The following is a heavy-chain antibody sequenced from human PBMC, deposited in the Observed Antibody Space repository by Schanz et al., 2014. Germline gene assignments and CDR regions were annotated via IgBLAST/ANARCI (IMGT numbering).Heavy chain of an antibody. Sequence: EVQLVESGGGLIQPGGSLRLSCAASGFGFSSYSMNWVRQAPGKGLEWVANIKEDGSVKDYVDSVKGRFTISRDNAKNSLYLQMTSLRADDTAVYYCARNRGSGGQNWYFDLWGRGTLVTVSS. V-gene: IGHV3-7*05. J-gene: IGHJ2*01. CDR2: IKEDGSVK. CDR1: GFGFSSYS. CDR3: ARNRGSGGQNWYFDL. D-gene: IGHD1-26*01.